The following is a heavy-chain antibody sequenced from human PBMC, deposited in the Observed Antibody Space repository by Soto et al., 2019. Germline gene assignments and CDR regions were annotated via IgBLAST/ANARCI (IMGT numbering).Heavy chain of an antibody. V-gene: IGHV1-18*01. CDR1: GYTLTRDG. CDR2: ISAYNGNT. J-gene: IGHJ4*02. D-gene: IGHD4-17*01. CDR3: ARADGDYGGGVNY. Sequence: SLKVSCKATGYTLTRDGICWLLQAPGQELEWMGWISAYNGNTNYAQKLQGRVTMTTDTSTSTDYMELRSLRSDDSAVYYCARADGDYGGGVNYWGQGTLVTVSS.